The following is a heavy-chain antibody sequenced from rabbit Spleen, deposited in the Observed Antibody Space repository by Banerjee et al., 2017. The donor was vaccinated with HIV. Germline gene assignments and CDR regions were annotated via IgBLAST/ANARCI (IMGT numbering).Heavy chain of an antibody. V-gene: IGHV1S45*01. CDR2: VYTGSSGNT. CDR1: GFSLSASDF. Sequence: QEQVVESGGGLVQPEGSLTLTCTASGFSLSASDFIYWVRQAPGKGLEWIACVYTGSSGNTYYASWAKGRFAISKTSSTTVTLQMTSLTAADRAAYFCARDSYAASGVWNLWGPGTLVTVS. D-gene: IGHD4-2*01. CDR3: ARDSYAASGVWNL. J-gene: IGHJ4*01.